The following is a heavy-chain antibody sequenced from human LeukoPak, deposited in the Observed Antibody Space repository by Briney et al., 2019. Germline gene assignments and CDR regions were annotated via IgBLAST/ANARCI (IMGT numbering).Heavy chain of an antibody. CDR2: IYSGGST. J-gene: IGHJ6*03. CDR3: ARSVLGNHPYYMDV. V-gene: IGHV3-53*01. CDR1: GFTVSSNY. D-gene: IGHD1-14*01. Sequence: GGSLRLSCAASGFTVSSNYMSWVRQAPGKGLEWVSVIYSGGSTYYADSVKGRFTISRDNSKNTLYLQMNGLRAEDTALYYCARSVLGNHPYYMDVWGKGTTVTVSS.